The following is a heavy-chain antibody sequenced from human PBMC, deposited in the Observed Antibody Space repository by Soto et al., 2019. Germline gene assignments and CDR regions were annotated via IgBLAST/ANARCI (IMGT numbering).Heavy chain of an antibody. CDR1: GYTFTGHY. CDR2: INPNNGGT. D-gene: IGHD2-15*01. V-gene: IGHV1-2*02. J-gene: IGHJ4*02. Sequence: ASVKVSCKASGYTFTGHYMHWVRQAPGQGLEWMGWINPNNGGTNYAQRFQGRVTMTRDTSISTAYMELGSLRSDDTAVYYCARGAGYCSGGTCYSFDYWGQGTLVTVSS. CDR3: ARGAGYCSGGTCYSFDY.